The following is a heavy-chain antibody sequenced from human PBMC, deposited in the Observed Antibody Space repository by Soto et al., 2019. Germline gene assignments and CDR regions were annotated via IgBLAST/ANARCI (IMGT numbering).Heavy chain of an antibody. CDR3: ARDLGITMVRGATYGMDV. CDR2: IIPILGIA. J-gene: IGHJ6*02. CDR1: GGTFSSYT. D-gene: IGHD3-10*01. V-gene: IGHV1-69*04. Sequence: SVKVSCKASGGTFSSYTISWVRQAPGQGLEWMGRIIPILGIANYAQKFQGRVTITADKSTSTAYMELSSLRSEDTAAYYCARDLGITMVRGATYGMDVWGQGTTVTVSS.